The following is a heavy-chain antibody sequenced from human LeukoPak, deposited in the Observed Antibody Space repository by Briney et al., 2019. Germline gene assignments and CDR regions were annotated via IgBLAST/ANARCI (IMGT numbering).Heavy chain of an antibody. V-gene: IGHV1-2*02. CDR2: INPNSGGT. CDR3: ARGYSIAADPEPSDY. D-gene: IGHD6-13*01. J-gene: IGHJ4*02. Sequence: ASVKVSCKASGYTFTGYYMHWVRQAPGQGLEWMGWINPNSGGTNYAQKFQGRVTMTRNTSISTAYMELSSLRSEDTAVYYCARGYSIAADPEPSDYWGQGTLVTVSS. CDR1: GYTFTGYY.